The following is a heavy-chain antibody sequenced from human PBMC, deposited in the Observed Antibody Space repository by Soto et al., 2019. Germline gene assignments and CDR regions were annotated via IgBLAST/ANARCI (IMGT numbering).Heavy chain of an antibody. CDR2: INPNSGGT. D-gene: IGHD3-10*01. V-gene: IGHV1-2*04. CDR1: GYTFTGYY. Sequence: ASVKVSCKASGYTFTGYYMHWVRQAPGQGLEWMGWINPNSGGTNYAQKFQGWVTMTRDTSISTAYTELSRLRSDDTAVYYCARTDYGSGSYSMYYFDYWGQGTLVTVSS. J-gene: IGHJ4*02. CDR3: ARTDYGSGSYSMYYFDY.